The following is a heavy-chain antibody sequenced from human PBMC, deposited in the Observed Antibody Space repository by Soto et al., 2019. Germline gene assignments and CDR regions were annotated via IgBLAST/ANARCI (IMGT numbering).Heavy chain of an antibody. CDR1: GFTFSSYG. V-gene: IGHV3-30*18. D-gene: IGHD2-15*01. CDR2: ISYDGTNN. Sequence: GGSLTLSCAASGFTFSSYGMHWVRQAQGKGLEWVAVISYDGTNNYYTESVKGRFTISRDNSKNTLFLQMNSLRAEDTAVYFCAKGDCSGGSCYFSAFDIWGQGTMVTVSS. CDR3: AKGDCSGGSCYFSAFDI. J-gene: IGHJ3*02.